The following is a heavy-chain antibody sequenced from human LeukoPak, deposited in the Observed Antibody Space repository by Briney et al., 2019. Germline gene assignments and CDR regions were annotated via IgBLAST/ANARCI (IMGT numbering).Heavy chain of an antibody. CDR1: GYTFSSYG. CDR3: ARSSYYYDSSGYLYFDY. Sequence: GASVKVSCKASGYTFSSYGISWVRQAPGQGLEWMGWISAYNGNTNYAQKLQGRVTMTTDTSTSTAYMELRSLRSDDTAVYYCARSSYYYDSSGYLYFDYWGQGTLVTVSS. J-gene: IGHJ4*02. V-gene: IGHV1-18*01. CDR2: ISAYNGNT. D-gene: IGHD3-22*01.